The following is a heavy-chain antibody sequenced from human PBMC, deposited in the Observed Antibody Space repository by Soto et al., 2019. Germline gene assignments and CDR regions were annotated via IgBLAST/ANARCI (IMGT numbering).Heavy chain of an antibody. CDR2: IYHSGST. D-gene: IGHD6-19*01. CDR3: ARGGLPIAVAGPNWFDP. CDR1: GGSISSGGYS. Sequence: SETLSLTCAVSGGSISSGGYSWSWIRQPPGKGLEWIGYIYHSGSTYYNPSLKSRVTISVDRSKNQFSLKLSSVTAADTAVYYCARGGLPIAVAGPNWFDPWGQGTLVTVSS. V-gene: IGHV4-30-2*01. J-gene: IGHJ5*02.